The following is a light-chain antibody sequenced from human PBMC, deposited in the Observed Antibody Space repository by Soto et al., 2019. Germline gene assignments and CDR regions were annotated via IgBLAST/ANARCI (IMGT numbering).Light chain of an antibody. J-gene: IGKJ2*01. CDR2: GAS. Sequence: EIVMTQSPATLSLSPGERAALSCRASQSSNSELAWYQQKPGQPPRLLIYGASTRATGVPARFTSSESGSQFTLTISGPQSEDFAVYYCQQGDNWPFTFGQANRLEF. V-gene: IGKV3-15*01. CDR3: QQGDNWPFT. CDR1: QSSNSE.